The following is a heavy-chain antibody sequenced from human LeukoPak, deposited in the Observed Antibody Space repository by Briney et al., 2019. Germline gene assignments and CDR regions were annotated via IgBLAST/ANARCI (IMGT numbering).Heavy chain of an antibody. CDR1: GGSISSGDYY. Sequence: PSQTLSLTCTVSGGSISSGDYYWSWIRQPPGKGLEWIEYIYYSGSTYYNPSLKSRVTISVDTSKNQFSLKLSSVTAADTAVYYCARVMSMVRGWSRTNWFDPWGQGTLVTVSS. CDR3: ARVMSMVRGWSRTNWFDP. CDR2: IYYSGST. J-gene: IGHJ5*02. D-gene: IGHD3-10*01. V-gene: IGHV4-30-4*08.